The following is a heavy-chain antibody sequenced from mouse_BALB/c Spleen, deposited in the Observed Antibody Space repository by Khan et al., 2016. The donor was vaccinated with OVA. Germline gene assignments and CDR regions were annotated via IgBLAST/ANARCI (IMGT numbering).Heavy chain of an antibody. V-gene: IGHV3-5*02. CDR2: IYYSGTV. J-gene: IGHJ1*01. CDR3: ARDYGSLYWFFDV. D-gene: IGHD1-1*01. Sequence: EVKLEVSGPGLVKPSQTVSLTCTVTGISITSGNYRWSWIRQFPGNKLEWIGNIYYSGTVTYNPSLTSRTTITRDTSKNQFSLEMNSLTAEDTATYYCARDYGSLYWFFDVWGAGTTVTVSS. CDR1: GISITSGNYR.